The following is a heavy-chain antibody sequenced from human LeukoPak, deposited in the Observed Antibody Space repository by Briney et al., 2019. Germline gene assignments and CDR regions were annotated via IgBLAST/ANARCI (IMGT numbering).Heavy chain of an antibody. CDR3: TTDQDQWELRDAFDI. V-gene: IGHV3-15*01. D-gene: IGHD1-26*01. Sequence: PSETLSLTFTVSGGSITNYYWTWIRQPPGKGLEWVGRIKSKTDGGTTDYAAPVKGRFTISRDDSKNTLYLQMNSLKTEDTAVYYCTTDQDQWELRDAFDIWGQGTMVTVSS. CDR2: IKSKTDGGTT. CDR1: GGSITNYY. J-gene: IGHJ3*02.